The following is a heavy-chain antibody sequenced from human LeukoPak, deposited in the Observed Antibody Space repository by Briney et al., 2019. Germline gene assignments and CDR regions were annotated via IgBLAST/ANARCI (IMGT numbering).Heavy chain of an antibody. CDR3: ARENPRDFQHECTAFDI. J-gene: IGHJ3*02. V-gene: IGHV1-2*02. CDR2: INPNSGGT. D-gene: IGHD3-3*01. CDR1: GYTFTGYY. Sequence: ASVKVSCKASGYTFTGYYMHWVRQAPGQGLEWMGWINPNSGGTNYAQKFQGRVTMTRDTSTSTVYMELSSLRSEDTAVYYCARENPRDFQHECTAFDIWGQGTMVTVSS.